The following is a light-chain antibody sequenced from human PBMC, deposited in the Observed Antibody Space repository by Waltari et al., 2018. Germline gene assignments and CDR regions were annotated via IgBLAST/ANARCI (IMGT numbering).Light chain of an antibody. Sequence: QSVLTQLPSASGTPWQRVHIPCPGRTTNIGSNYVHSYQQLPGAAPKLLIYRNDQRPSGVPDRFSGSKTGTSASLAISGLRSEDEADYYCAAWDDSLRGFIMFGGGTKLTVL. J-gene: IGLJ3*02. CDR1: TTNIGSNY. V-gene: IGLV1-47*01. CDR3: AAWDDSLRGFIM. CDR2: RND.